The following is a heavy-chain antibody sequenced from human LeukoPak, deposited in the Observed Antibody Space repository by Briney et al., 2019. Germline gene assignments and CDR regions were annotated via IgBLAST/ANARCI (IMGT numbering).Heavy chain of an antibody. J-gene: IGHJ4*02. Sequence: GGSLRLSCAASGFTFSSYGMHWVRQAPGKGLEWVANIKQDGSEKYYVDSVEGRFTISRDNAKNSLYLQMNSLRAEDTAVYYCAREGCSSTSCYFFDYWGQGTLVTVSS. D-gene: IGHD2-2*01. V-gene: IGHV3-7*03. CDR2: IKQDGSEK. CDR1: GFTFSSYG. CDR3: AREGCSSTSCYFFDY.